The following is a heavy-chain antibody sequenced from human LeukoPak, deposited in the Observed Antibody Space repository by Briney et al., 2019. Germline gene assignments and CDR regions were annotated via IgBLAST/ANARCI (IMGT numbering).Heavy chain of an antibody. J-gene: IGHJ5*02. CDR1: GDTVSSNSAA. Sequence: SQTLSLTCAISGDTVSSNSAAWNWIRQSPSRGLEWLGRTYFRSKWYTDYAESVKGRISINPDTSKNQFSLQLNSVNPEDTAVYYCARDRGQQLVWFDPWGQGTLVTVSS. CDR2: TYFRSKWYT. D-gene: IGHD6-13*01. V-gene: IGHV6-1*01. CDR3: ARDRGQQLVWFDP.